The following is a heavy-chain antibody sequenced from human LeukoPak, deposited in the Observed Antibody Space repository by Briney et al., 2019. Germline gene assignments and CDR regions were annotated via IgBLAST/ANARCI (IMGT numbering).Heavy chain of an antibody. CDR3: ARNYGMDV. J-gene: IGHJ6*04. CDR2: ISNNARTI. CDR1: GFTFSSYE. V-gene: IGHV3-48*03. Sequence: GGSLRLSCAASGFTFSSYEMNWVRQAPGKGLEWVSYISNNARTIYYADSVKGRFTISRDNAKNSLYVQMNSLRAEDTAVYYCARNYGMDVWGKGTTVTVSS.